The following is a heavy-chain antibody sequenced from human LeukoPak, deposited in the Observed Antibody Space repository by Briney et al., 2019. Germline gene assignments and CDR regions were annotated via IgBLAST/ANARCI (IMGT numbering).Heavy chain of an antibody. Sequence: PVKVSCKASGGTFSSYAISWVRQAPGQGLEWMGGIIPIFGTANYAQKFQGRVTITTDESTSTAYMELSSLRSEDTAVYYCARGGEYYDSSGYSVYYFDYWGQGTLVTVSS. CDR1: GGTFSSYA. V-gene: IGHV1-69*05. CDR3: ARGGEYYDSSGYSVYYFDY. CDR2: IIPIFGTA. J-gene: IGHJ4*02. D-gene: IGHD3-22*01.